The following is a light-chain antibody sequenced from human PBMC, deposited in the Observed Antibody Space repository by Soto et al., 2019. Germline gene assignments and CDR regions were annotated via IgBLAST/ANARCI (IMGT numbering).Light chain of an antibody. CDR2: EVN. Sequence: QSALTQPASVSGSPGQSITISCTGTSSDVGGYNFVCWYQQHPGKAPKLMIYEVNNRPSGVSSRFSGSKSGNTASLTISGLQAEDEADYYCSSYTSTFTRLFGGGTKLTVL. CDR3: SSYTSTFTRL. CDR1: SSDVGGYNF. V-gene: IGLV2-14*01. J-gene: IGLJ3*02.